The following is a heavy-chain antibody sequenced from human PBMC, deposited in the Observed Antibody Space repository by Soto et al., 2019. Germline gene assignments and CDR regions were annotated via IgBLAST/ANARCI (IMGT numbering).Heavy chain of an antibody. J-gene: IGHJ4*02. CDR2: ISFSSQTI. D-gene: IGHD5-12*01. CDR3: ARASSGYDLGDDF. Sequence: PGGSLRLSCAASGFDFGDYSFHWVRQAPGKGLEWISYISFSSQTIYYADSVKDRFTVSRDNAKKSLYLQMNTLRVEDTAVYYCARASSGYDLGDDFWGQGTLVTVSS. V-gene: IGHV3-48*01. CDR1: GFDFGDYS.